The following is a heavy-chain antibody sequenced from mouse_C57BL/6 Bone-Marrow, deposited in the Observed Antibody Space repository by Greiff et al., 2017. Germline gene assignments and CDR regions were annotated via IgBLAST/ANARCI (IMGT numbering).Heavy chain of an antibody. D-gene: IGHD1-1*01. CDR1: GYAFTNYL. CDR3: ASLYYGSSHWYFDV. J-gene: IGHJ1*03. Sequence: QVQLQQSGAELVRPGTSVKVSCKASGYAFTNYLIEWVKQRPGQGLEWIGVINPGSGGTNYNEKFKGKATLTVDTSSSTAYMQLSSLTSEDSAVYYCASLYYGSSHWYFDVWGTGTTVTVSS. CDR2: INPGSGGT. V-gene: IGHV1-54*01.